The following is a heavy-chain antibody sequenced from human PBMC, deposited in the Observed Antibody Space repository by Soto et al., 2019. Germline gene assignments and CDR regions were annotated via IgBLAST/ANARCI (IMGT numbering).Heavy chain of an antibody. D-gene: IGHD3-3*01. J-gene: IGHJ4*02. CDR3: AREPAYYDFWSGYYTPHYFDY. V-gene: IGHV4-31*02. CDR1: GGSISSGGYY. CDR2: IYYSGST. Sequence: PSETLSLTCTVSGGSISSGGYYWSWIRQHPGKGLEWIGYIYYSGSTYYNPTLKSRVTISVDTSKNQFSLKLSSVTAADTAVYYCAREPAYYDFWSGYYTPHYFDYWGQGTLVTVSS.